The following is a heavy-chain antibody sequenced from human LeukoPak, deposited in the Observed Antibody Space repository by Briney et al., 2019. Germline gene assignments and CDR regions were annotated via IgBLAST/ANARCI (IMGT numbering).Heavy chain of an antibody. CDR1: GFTLSVYS. CDR2: FTSGGVSA. V-gene: IGHV3-11*04. D-gene: IGHD5-18*01. Sequence: GGSLGLSCEASGFTLSVYSLPWFRQPPGQGLDWISFFTSGGVSAFYADSVRGRFTVSRDDARNSLSLYMNTLRADDTAVYYCASSLNTVMVSPYYLEYWGPGTLVTVSS. CDR3: ASSLNTVMVSPYYLEY. J-gene: IGHJ4*02.